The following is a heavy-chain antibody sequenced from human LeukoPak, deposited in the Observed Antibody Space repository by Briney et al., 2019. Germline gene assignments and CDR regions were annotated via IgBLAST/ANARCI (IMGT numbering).Heavy chain of an antibody. Sequence: GALRLSCAASGFTFSSYEMNWVRQAPGKGLEWVANIKQDGSEKYYVDSVKGRFTISRDNAKNSLYLQMNSLRAEDTAVYYCARGGYEQWLDVLIYWGQGTLVTVSS. CDR3: ARGGYEQWLDVLIY. V-gene: IGHV3-7*04. D-gene: IGHD6-19*01. CDR2: IKQDGSEK. CDR1: GFTFSSYE. J-gene: IGHJ4*02.